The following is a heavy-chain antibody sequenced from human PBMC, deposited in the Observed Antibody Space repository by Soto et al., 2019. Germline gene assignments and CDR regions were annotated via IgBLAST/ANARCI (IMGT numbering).Heavy chain of an antibody. CDR1: GYTFSNYH. D-gene: IGHD1-26*01. Sequence: GASVEVSCEASGYTFSNYHIHWVRQAPGQGLEWLGWIDPNSGGTKYAQKFQGRVTVTREPSITTAFMELDSLTSDDTAVYYCARSSGSYSDFDFWGQGTLVPVSS. CDR2: IDPNSGGT. V-gene: IGHV1-2*02. CDR3: ARSSGSYSDFDF. J-gene: IGHJ4*02.